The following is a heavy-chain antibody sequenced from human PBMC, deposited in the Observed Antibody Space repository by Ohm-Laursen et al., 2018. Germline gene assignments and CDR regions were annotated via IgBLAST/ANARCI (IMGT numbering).Heavy chain of an antibody. D-gene: IGHD4/OR15-4a*01. CDR3: AKDGPNYEGYFDY. J-gene: IGHJ4*02. CDR2: ISSSGTAI. CDR1: GFTFSDHY. V-gene: IGHV3-11*01. Sequence: SLRLSCSASGFTFSDHYMSWIRQAPGKGLEWISYISSSGTAIYYADSVKGRFTISRDNAKNSLSLQMNSLRAEDTAVYYCAKDGPNYEGYFDYWGQGTLVTVSS.